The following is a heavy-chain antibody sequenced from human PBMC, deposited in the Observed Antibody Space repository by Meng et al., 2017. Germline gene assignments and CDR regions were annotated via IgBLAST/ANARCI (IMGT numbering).Heavy chain of an antibody. D-gene: IGHD3-10*01. CDR2: IIPILGIA. J-gene: IGHJ4*02. CDR1: GGNFSRYT. V-gene: IGHV1-69*08. CDR3: ARDQFYGSGSYSPFDY. Sequence: QVRLVQSRAEVKKPGSSVKVSCKASGGNFSRYTISWVRQAPGQGLEWMGRIIPILGIANYAQKFQGRVTITADKSTSTAYMELSSLRSEDTAVYYCARDQFYGSGSYSPFDYWGQGTLVTVSS.